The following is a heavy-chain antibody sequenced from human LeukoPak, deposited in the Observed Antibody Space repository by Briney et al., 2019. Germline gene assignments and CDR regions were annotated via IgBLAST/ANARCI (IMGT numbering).Heavy chain of an antibody. V-gene: IGHV3-53*01. CDR3: ARRAGAYSHPYDY. D-gene: IGHD4/OR15-4a*01. CDR2: IYSDNT. Sequence: GGTLRLSCAASGFTFSSYGMSWVRQAPGKGLEWVSFIYSDNTHYSDTVKGRFTISRDNSKNTLYLQMNSLRAEDTAVYYCARRAGAYSHPYDYWGQGTLVTVSS. CDR1: GFTFSSYG. J-gene: IGHJ4*02.